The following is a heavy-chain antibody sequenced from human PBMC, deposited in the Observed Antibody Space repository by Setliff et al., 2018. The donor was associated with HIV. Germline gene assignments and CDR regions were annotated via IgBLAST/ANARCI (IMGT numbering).Heavy chain of an antibody. D-gene: IGHD3-10*01. V-gene: IGHV1-8*02. Sequence: GASVKVSCKASGYTFTTYAISWVRQAPGQGLEWMGWMSPKNNGSGFAQKFQARLTMTWNTSTNTAYMELGSLTSDDTAVYYCARDGWELDRGRADYFDYWGQGALVTVSS. CDR3: ARDGWELDRGRADYFDY. CDR1: GYTFTTYA. CDR2: MSPKNNGS. J-gene: IGHJ4*02.